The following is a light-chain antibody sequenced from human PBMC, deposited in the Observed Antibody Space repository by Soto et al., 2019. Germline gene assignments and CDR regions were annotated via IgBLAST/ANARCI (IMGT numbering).Light chain of an antibody. J-gene: IGLJ2*01. Sequence: QSALTQPASVSGSPGQSIAISCTGSSSDVGGYNYVSWYQQPSGKAPKLIIYDVTNRPSGVSDRFSGSKSGNTASLTISGLQAEDEAEYYCSSYTSSSTVIFGGGTKLTVL. CDR3: SSYTSSSTVI. CDR1: SSDVGGYNY. V-gene: IGLV2-14*01. CDR2: DVT.